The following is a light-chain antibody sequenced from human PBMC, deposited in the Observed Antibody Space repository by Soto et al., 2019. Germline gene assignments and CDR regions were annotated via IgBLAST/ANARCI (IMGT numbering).Light chain of an antibody. V-gene: IGLV2-8*01. J-gene: IGLJ2*01. CDR1: SSDIGVYNF. Sequence: QSALTQPPSASGSPGQSVTISCTGTSSDIGVYNFVSWYQQHPGKAPKLMIDEVNKRPSGGPDRFSGFKSGNTASLTVSGLQAEDEADYYCTSYADTNNLVFGGGTKLTV. CDR3: TSYADTNNLV. CDR2: EVN.